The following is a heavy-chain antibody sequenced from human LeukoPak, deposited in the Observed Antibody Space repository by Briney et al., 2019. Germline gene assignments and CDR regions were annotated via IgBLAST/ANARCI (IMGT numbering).Heavy chain of an antibody. CDR1: GFTFSSYS. CDR3: ARASYYDTPYDSSGYLF. J-gene: IGHJ3*01. D-gene: IGHD3-22*01. CDR2: ISSSSSYI. Sequence: PGGSLRLSCAASGFTFSSYSKNWVRQAPGKGLEWVSSISSSSSYIYYADSVTGRFTISRDNAKNSLYLKMNSLRADDTAVYYCARASYYDTPYDSSGYLFWGQGTMVTVSS. V-gene: IGHV3-21*04.